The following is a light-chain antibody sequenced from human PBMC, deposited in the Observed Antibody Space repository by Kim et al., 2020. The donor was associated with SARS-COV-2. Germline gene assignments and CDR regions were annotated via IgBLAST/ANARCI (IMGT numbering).Light chain of an antibody. Sequence: DIQMTQSPSSLSASVEDRVTITCRASEDISNYLVWYQQKPGKPPKLLIYAASTLQSGVPSRFSGSGSGTDFTLTISSLQPEDAATYYCQKYNTDPWTFGQGTKVDIK. CDR3: QKYNTDPWT. V-gene: IGKV1-27*01. CDR2: AAS. J-gene: IGKJ1*01. CDR1: EDISNY.